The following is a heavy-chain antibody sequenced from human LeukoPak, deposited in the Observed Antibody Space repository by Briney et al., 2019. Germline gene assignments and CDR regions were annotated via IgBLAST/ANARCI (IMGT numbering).Heavy chain of an antibody. CDR3: AIQTSGYYGMVV. V-gene: IGHV5-51*01. D-gene: IGHD1-26*01. CDR2: IYPADSDT. J-gene: IGHJ6*02. Sequence: GESLKISCQVSGYSFTNYWIGWVRQVPGKGLESMGIIYPADSDTTYSPSFQGQVTISADKSISTVYLQWSSLKASDTAMYYCAIQTSGYYGMVVWGQGTTVTVSS. CDR1: GYSFTNYW.